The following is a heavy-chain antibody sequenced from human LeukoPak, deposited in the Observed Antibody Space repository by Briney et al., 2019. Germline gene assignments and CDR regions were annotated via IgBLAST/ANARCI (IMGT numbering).Heavy chain of an antibody. J-gene: IGHJ6*03. CDR2: IYTSGST. CDR1: GGSFSGYY. V-gene: IGHV4-59*10. D-gene: IGHD3-10*01. CDR3: ARGGSEYYYGSGKYNYYYYMDV. Sequence: SETLSLTCAVYGGSFSGYYWSWIRQPPGKGLEWIGRIYTSGSTNYNPSLKSRVTISVDTSKNQFSLKLSSVTAADTAVYYCARGGSEYYYGSGKYNYYYYMDVWGKGTTVTISS.